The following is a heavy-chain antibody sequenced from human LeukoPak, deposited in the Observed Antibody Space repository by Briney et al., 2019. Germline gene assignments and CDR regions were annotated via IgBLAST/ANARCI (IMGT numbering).Heavy chain of an antibody. CDR2: ISCNGGST. J-gene: IGHJ4*02. V-gene: IGHV3-64D*09. CDR3: VKDVEPAAATSTYYFDY. Sequence: GGSLRLSCSASGFTFSSYAMHWVRQAPGKGLEYVSAISCNGGSTYYADSVKGRFTISRDNSKNTLYLQMSSLRAEDTAVYYCVKDVEPAAATSTYYFDYWGQGTLVTVSS. CDR1: GFTFSSYA. D-gene: IGHD2-2*01.